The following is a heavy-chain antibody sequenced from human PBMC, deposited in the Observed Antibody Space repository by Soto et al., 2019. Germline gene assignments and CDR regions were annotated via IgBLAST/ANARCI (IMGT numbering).Heavy chain of an antibody. CDR1: GFTFSDYY. J-gene: IGHJ4*02. CDR2: ISSSGSNI. Sequence: QVQLVESREGLVKPGGSLRLSCAASGFTFSDYYMSWIHQAPGKGLEWVSYISSSGSNIYYAVSVKGRFTSSRDNAKNSLYLQMNILRAEDTAVYYCARDDPYGYYYYWGQGSLVTVSS. CDR3: ARDDPYGYYYY. D-gene: IGHD4-17*01. V-gene: IGHV3-11*01.